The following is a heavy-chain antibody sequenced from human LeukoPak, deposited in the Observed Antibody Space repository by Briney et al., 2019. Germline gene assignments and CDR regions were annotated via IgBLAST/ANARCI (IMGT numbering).Heavy chain of an antibody. V-gene: IGHV1-18*01. CDR3: ARDRGFIVGATTDLDY. CDR1: GYTFTSYG. Sequence: ASVKVSCKASGYTFTSYGISWVRQAPVQGLEWMGWISAYNGNTNYAQKLQGRVTMTTDTSTSTAYMELRSLRSDDTAVYYCARDRGFIVGATTDLDYWGQGTLVTVSS. CDR2: ISAYNGNT. J-gene: IGHJ4*02. D-gene: IGHD1-26*01.